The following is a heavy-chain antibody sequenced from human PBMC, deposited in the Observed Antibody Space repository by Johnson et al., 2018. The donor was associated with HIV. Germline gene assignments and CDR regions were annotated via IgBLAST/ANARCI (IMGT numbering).Heavy chain of an antibody. Sequence: QVQLVESGGGVVQPGRSLRLSCAASGFTFSSYGMHWVRQAPGKGLEWVAVIWYDGSNKNYADSVKGRFTISRDNSKNTLYLQMNSLRAEDTAVYYCATSNASDAFDIWGQGTMVTVSS. D-gene: IGHD2-2*01. CDR1: GFTFSSYG. J-gene: IGHJ3*02. CDR3: ATSNASDAFDI. CDR2: IWYDGSNK. V-gene: IGHV3-33*01.